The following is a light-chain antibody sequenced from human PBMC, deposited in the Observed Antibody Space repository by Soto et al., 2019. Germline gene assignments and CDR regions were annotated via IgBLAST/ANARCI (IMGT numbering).Light chain of an antibody. Sequence: QSALTQPASVSGSPGQSITISCTGTSSDVGAYNHVSWYQHHPVKAPKLMIYEVSNRPSGLSDRFSGSKSGNTASLTISGLQAEDEADYYFCSYTVSTTFVFGSGTKVTVI. V-gene: IGLV2-14*01. CDR3: CSYTVSTTFV. CDR2: EVS. J-gene: IGLJ1*01. CDR1: SSDVGAYNH.